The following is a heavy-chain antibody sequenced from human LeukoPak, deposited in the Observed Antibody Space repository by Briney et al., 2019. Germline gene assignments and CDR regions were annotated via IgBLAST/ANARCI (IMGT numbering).Heavy chain of an antibody. D-gene: IGHD1-26*01. CDR1: GLTFSGYS. CDR3: ARALWELPFDY. Sequence: GGSLRLSCAASGLTFSGYSMNWVRQAPGKGLEWVSYISTSSSTIYYADSVKGRFTISRDNAKNSLYLQMNNLRAEDTAVYFCARALWELPFDYWGQGTLVTVSS. J-gene: IGHJ4*02. CDR2: ISTSSSTI. V-gene: IGHV3-48*01.